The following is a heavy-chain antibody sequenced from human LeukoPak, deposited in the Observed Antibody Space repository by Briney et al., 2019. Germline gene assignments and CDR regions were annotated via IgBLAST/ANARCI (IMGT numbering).Heavy chain of an antibody. CDR2: IYYSGST. CDR3: ARPSTPYYYDSSGYTPFDY. V-gene: IGHV4-38-2*02. Sequence: SETLSLTCTVSGYSISSGYYWGWIRQPPGKGLEWIGSIYYSGSTYYNPSLKSRVTISVDTSKNQFSLKLSSVTAADTAVYYCARPSTPYYYDSSGYTPFDYWGQGTLVTVSS. D-gene: IGHD3-22*01. CDR1: GYSISSGYY. J-gene: IGHJ4*02.